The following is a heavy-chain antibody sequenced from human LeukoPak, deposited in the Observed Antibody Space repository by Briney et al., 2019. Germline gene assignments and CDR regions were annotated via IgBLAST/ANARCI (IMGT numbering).Heavy chain of an antibody. J-gene: IGHJ4*02. D-gene: IGHD5-18*01. CDR2: IIPILGIA. CDR3: ARDSGDTAITRTHGY. Sequence: SVKVSCKASGGTFSSYAISWVRQAPGQGLEWMGRIIPILGIANYAQKFQGRVTITADKSTSTAYMELSSLRSEDTAVYYCARDSGDTAITRTHGYWGQGTLVAVSS. CDR1: GGTFSSYA. V-gene: IGHV1-69*04.